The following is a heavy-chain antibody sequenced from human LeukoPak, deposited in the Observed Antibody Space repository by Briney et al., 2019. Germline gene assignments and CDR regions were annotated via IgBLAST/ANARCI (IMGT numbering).Heavy chain of an antibody. CDR2: ISWNSGSI. J-gene: IGHJ4*02. D-gene: IGHD3-22*01. CDR1: GFTFDDYA. V-gene: IGHV3-9*01. CDR3: AKSPDYYDSSGFDY. Sequence: GGSLRLSCAASGFTFDDYAMHWVRQAPGKGLEWVSGISWNSGSIGYADSVKGRSTISRDNAKNSLYLQMNSLRAEDTALYYCAKSPDYYDSSGFDYWGQGTLVTVSS.